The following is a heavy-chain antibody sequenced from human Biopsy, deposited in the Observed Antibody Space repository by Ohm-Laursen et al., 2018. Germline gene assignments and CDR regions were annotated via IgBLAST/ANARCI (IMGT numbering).Heavy chain of an antibody. CDR2: IYSGGST. Sequence: GSLRLSCAASGFTFSSYAMTWVRQAPGKGLEWVSVIYSGGSTYYADSVKGRFTISRGNSKNTLYLQMNSLRAEDTAVYYCARSGWPENDAFDIWGQGTMVTVSS. J-gene: IGHJ3*02. CDR1: GFTFSSYA. CDR3: ARSGWPENDAFDI. V-gene: IGHV3-53*01. D-gene: IGHD6-19*01.